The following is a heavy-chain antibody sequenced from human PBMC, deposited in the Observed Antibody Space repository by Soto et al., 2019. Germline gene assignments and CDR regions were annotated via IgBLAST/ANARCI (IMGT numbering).Heavy chain of an antibody. CDR3: ERHSQLPTSYGMDV. V-gene: IGHV5-10-1*01. CDR1: GYIFTSYW. J-gene: IGHJ6*02. D-gene: IGHD1-26*01. CDR2: IDPSDSYT. Sequence: PGQSLKISGKRCGYIFTSYWISWVRQMAGKGLEWMGRIDPSDSYTNYSTSFQGHVTISADKSISTAYMQWSSLKASDTAMYYCERHSQLPTSYGMDVWGQGTTVTVYS.